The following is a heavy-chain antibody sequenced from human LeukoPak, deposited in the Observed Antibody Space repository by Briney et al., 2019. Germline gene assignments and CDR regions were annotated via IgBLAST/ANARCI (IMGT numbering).Heavy chain of an antibody. Sequence: GGSLRLTCAASGFSFNTHSINWVRQSPGKGLEWVSSISSGSSHIHYADSMKGRFTISRDNAKNSLYLQMSSLRAEDTAMYYCVRVSQDDDYYDSPVQGPFDLGDRDTMVTVSS. D-gene: IGHD3-22*01. J-gene: IGHJ3*01. CDR2: ISSGSSHI. CDR3: VRVSQDDDYYDSPVQGPFDL. CDR1: GFSFNTHS. V-gene: IGHV3-21*06.